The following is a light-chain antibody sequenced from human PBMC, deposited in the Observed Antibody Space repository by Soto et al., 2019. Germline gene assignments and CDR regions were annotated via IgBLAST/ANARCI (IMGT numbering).Light chain of an antibody. V-gene: IGKV3-15*01. CDR3: QHYNTWPWT. Sequence: EVVMTQSPATLSVSPWERAALSCRASHSVSSSLAWYQQKPGQAPKLLISGASTRAAGIPARFSGSGSGTEFTLTISSLQSEDFAVYYCQHYNTWPWTFGHGTKVDIK. CDR1: HSVSSS. J-gene: IGKJ1*01. CDR2: GAS.